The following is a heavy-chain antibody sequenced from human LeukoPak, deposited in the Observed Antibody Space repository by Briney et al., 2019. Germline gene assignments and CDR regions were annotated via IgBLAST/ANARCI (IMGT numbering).Heavy chain of an antibody. CDR1: GFTFSSYG. J-gene: IGHJ6*03. CDR3: AKGSGYEAKYYYYYMDV. D-gene: IGHD5-12*01. CDR2: IRYDGSNK. Sequence: GGSLRLSCAASGFTFSSYGMHWDRQAPGKGLEWVAFIRYDGSNKYYAESVKAGLTTSRDNSTNTLSLNVNSLRPEDTAVYYCAKGSGYEAKYYYYYMDVWGKGTTVTIS. V-gene: IGHV3-30*02.